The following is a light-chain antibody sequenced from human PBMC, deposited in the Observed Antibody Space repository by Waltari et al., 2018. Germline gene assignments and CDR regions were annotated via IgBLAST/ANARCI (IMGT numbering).Light chain of an antibody. V-gene: IGLV3-21*01. J-gene: IGLJ3*02. CDR3: QVWDSRSDHWV. CDR1: NIGGEN. CDR2: YDS. Sequence: SYVLTQPPSMSVAPGKTARITCGGNNIGGENVHWYQQKPGQAPVLVIYYDSDRPSESPERFSGSNSGNTATLTISRVEAGDEADYYCQVWDSRSDHWVFGGGTKLTVL.